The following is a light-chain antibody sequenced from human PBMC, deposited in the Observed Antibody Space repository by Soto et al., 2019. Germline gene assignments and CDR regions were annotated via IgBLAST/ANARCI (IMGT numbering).Light chain of an antibody. Sequence: EIVLTQSPATLSLSPGERATLSCRASQSVSSYLAWYQQKPGQAPRLLIYDASNSATGIPARFSGSGSGTDFTLTISSLEPEDFAFYYWQQRSNWPLTFGGGTKVEIK. J-gene: IGKJ4*01. CDR3: QQRSNWPLT. CDR1: QSVSSY. CDR2: DAS. V-gene: IGKV3-11*01.